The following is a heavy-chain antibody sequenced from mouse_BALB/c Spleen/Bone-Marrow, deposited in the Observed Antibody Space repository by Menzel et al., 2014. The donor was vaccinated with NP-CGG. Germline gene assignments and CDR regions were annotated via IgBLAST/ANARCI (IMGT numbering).Heavy chain of an antibody. CDR2: INPASSTI. CDR3: ARQGNYGYQEG. D-gene: IGHD1-2*01. Sequence: MLVESGVGLVRPGGSLLLSCVSSAFDFSGYWMTWVRPAPGTGIEWIGVINPASSTITYTPTLKDKFILSRDNAKNALYRQKSKVRSEDTALYDCARQGNYGYQEGWGAGTTGTISS. CDR1: AFDFSGYW. J-gene: IGHJ1*01. V-gene: IGHV4-1*02.